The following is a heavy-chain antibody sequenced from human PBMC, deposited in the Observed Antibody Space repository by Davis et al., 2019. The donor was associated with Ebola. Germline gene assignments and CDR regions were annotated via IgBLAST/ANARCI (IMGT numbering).Heavy chain of an antibody. D-gene: IGHD2-2*02. CDR1: GFTFSSYE. CDR3: ARDDCSSISCYMSRYYYYGMDV. Sequence: PGGSLRLSCAASGFTFSSYEMNWVRQAPGKGLEWVPYISSSGSTIYYADSVKGRFTISRDNAKNSLYLQMNSLRAEDTAVYYCARDDCSSISCYMSRYYYYGMDVWGQGTTVTVSS. CDR2: ISSSGSTI. J-gene: IGHJ6*02. V-gene: IGHV3-48*03.